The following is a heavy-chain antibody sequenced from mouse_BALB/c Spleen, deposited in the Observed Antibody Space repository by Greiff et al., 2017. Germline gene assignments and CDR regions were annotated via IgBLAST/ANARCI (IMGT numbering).Heavy chain of an antibody. J-gene: IGHJ1*01. CDR1: GFTFSDYY. CDR2: ISDGGSYT. V-gene: IGHV5-4*02. CDR3: ARVFPYYGSSYGYFDV. D-gene: IGHD1-1*01. Sequence: DVKLVESGGGLVKPGGSLKLSCAASGFTFSDYYMYWVRQTPEKRLEWVATISDGGSYTYYPDSVKGRFTISRDNAKNNLYLQMSSLKSEDTAMYYCARVFPYYGSSYGYFDVWGAGTTVTVSS.